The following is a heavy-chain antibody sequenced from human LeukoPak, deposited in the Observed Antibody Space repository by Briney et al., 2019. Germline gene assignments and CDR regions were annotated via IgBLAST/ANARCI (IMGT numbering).Heavy chain of an antibody. J-gene: IGHJ4*02. V-gene: IGHV3-30-3*01. CDR1: GFTLSSNL. Sequence: GGSLRPSCAASGFTLSSNLMHWVRQAPGKGLEWVAVMSNDGSGKLAADSVKGRFTVSRDNSKNTLYLQMNSLRTEDTAVYYCAREIGSSGWAGFFDYWGQGTLVTVSS. CDR2: MSNDGSGK. D-gene: IGHD6-19*01. CDR3: AREIGSSGWAGFFDY.